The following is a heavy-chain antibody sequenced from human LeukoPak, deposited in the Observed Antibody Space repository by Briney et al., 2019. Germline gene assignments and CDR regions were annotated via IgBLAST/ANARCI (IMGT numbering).Heavy chain of an antibody. Sequence: GGSLRLSCAASGFTFSSYSMNWVHQAPGKGLEWVGRIKSKTDGGTTDYAAPVKGRFTISRDDSKNTLYLQMNSLKTEDTAVYYCTPAVDYYDSSGSFDYWGQGTLVTVSS. V-gene: IGHV3-15*01. D-gene: IGHD3-22*01. CDR2: IKSKTDGGTT. J-gene: IGHJ4*02. CDR3: TPAVDYYDSSGSFDY. CDR1: GFTFSSYS.